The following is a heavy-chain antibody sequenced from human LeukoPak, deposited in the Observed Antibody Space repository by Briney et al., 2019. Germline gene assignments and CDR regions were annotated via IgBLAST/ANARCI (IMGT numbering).Heavy chain of an antibody. J-gene: IGHJ4*02. CDR2: IYPGDSDT. Sequence: GESLKISWQGSGYSFTSYWIAWVRQMPGKGLEWMGIIYPGDSDTRYSPSFQGQVTISADKSISTAYLQWSSLQASDTAMYYCARHQEVSGSYGYWGQGTLVTVSS. CDR1: GYSFTSYW. D-gene: IGHD1-26*01. V-gene: IGHV5-51*01. CDR3: ARHQEVSGSYGY.